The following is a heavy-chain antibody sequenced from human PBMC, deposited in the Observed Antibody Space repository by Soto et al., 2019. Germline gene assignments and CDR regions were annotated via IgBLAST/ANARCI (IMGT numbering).Heavy chain of an antibody. Sequence: GGSLRLSCAASGFIFKDFAMSWVRQAPGEGLEWVSTITTSDDITYSADSVRGRFTISRDNSTNTLFLQMSSLRADDTAVYYCARELNPVYGGYDLPFDPWGQGTLVTVSS. CDR1: GFIFKDFA. D-gene: IGHD5-12*01. J-gene: IGHJ5*02. CDR3: ARELNPVYGGYDLPFDP. V-gene: IGHV3-23*01. CDR2: ITTSDDIT.